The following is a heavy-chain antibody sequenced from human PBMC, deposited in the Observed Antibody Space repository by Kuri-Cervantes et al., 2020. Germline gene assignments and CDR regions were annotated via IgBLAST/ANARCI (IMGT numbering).Heavy chain of an antibody. CDR2: IIPIFGTA. CDR3: ATDRGIVATMGARGGYYYYGMDV. D-gene: IGHD5-12*01. V-gene: IGHV1-69*06. CDR1: GGTFNSYA. Sequence: SVKVSCKASGGTFNSYAISWVRQAPGQGLEWMGGIIPIFGTANYAQKFQGRVTMTEDTSTDTAYMELSSLRSEDTAVYCCATDRGIVATMGARGGYYYYGMDVWGQGTTVTVSS. J-gene: IGHJ6*02.